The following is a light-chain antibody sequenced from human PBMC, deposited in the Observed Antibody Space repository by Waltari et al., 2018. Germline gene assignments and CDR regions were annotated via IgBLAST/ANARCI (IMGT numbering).Light chain of an antibody. CDR1: QSINNW. Sequence: DIQMPQSPSTLSASVGDRVSITCRASQSINNWLAWYQHKPGKAPNLLIYKASSLESGVPSRFSGSGFGTEFTLTISSLQPDDVATYYCQQYKTYWSFGQGTKLEIK. CDR3: QQYKTYWS. V-gene: IGKV1-5*03. CDR2: KAS. J-gene: IGKJ2*01.